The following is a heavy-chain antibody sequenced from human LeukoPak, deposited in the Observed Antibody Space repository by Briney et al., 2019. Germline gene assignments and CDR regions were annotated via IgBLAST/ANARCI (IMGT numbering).Heavy chain of an antibody. Sequence: GGSLRLSCAASGFTFSDYCMSWIRQAPGKGLEWVSTIDVSGGSTYYADSVKGRFTISRDNAKKSLFLEMNSLRVEDTAVYYCARDRSGSSSVDDAFDIWGQGIMVTVSS. CDR2: IDVSGGST. CDR3: ARDRSGSSSVDDAFDI. V-gene: IGHV3-23*01. D-gene: IGHD1-26*01. J-gene: IGHJ3*02. CDR1: GFTFSDYC.